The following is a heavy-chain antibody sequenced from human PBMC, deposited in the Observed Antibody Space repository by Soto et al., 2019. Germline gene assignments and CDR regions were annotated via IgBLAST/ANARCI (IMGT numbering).Heavy chain of an antibody. D-gene: IGHD1-1*01. J-gene: IGHJ4*02. Sequence: GGSLRLSCTASGLTFGDYAMSWFRQAPGKGLEWVGFIRSKAYGGTTEYAASVKGRFTISRDDSKSIAYLQMNSLKTEDTAVYYCTRKGNNWNDGFIYWGQGTMVTVYS. V-gene: IGHV3-49*03. CDR3: TRKGNNWNDGFIY. CDR1: GLTFGDYA. CDR2: IRSKAYGGTT.